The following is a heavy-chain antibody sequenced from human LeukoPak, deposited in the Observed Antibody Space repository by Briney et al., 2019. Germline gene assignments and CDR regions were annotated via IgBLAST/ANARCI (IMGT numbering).Heavy chain of an antibody. Sequence: SVKVSCKASGYTFSIYGFSWVRQAPGQGLEWMGGIIPIFGTANYAQKFQGRVTITADKSTSTAYMELSSLRSEDTAVYYCARHYYDSSGYSDYWGQGTLVTVSS. V-gene: IGHV1-69*06. CDR3: ARHYYDSSGYSDY. CDR2: IIPIFGTA. J-gene: IGHJ4*02. D-gene: IGHD3-22*01. CDR1: GYTFSIYG.